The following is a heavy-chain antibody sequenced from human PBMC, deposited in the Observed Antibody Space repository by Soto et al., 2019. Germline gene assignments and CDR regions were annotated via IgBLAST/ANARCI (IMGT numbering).Heavy chain of an antibody. Sequence: LSQTLSLTCVISGDSVSSSSVAWNRVRQSPSRGLEWLGRTYYRSRWYSDFAVSVRGRIVINADTSKNQFSLQLNSVTPEDTAVYFCARSEEDSDYYYYGLDVWGQGTTVTVSS. V-gene: IGHV6-1*01. D-gene: IGHD2-15*01. CDR2: TYYRSRWYS. CDR1: GDSVSSSSVA. J-gene: IGHJ6*02. CDR3: ARSEEDSDYYYYGLDV.